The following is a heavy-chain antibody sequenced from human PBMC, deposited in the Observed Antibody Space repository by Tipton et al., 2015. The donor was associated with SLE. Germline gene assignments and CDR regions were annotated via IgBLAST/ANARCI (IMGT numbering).Heavy chain of an antibody. CDR2: VYYSGST. V-gene: IGHV4-59*01. CDR1: GGSISSYY. D-gene: IGHD2-2*01. Sequence: TLSLTCIVSGGSISSYYWSWIRQPPGKGLEWIGYVYYSGSTNYNPSLKSRVTISVDTSKNQFSLKLSSVTAADTAVYYCARVPAFYYYYMDVWGKGTTVTVSS. CDR3: ARVPAFYYYYMDV. J-gene: IGHJ6*03.